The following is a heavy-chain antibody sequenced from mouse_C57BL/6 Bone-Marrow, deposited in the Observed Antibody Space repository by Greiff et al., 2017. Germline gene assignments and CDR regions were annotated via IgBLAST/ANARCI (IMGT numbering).Heavy chain of an antibody. CDR1: GYTFTDYY. Sequence: QVQLKQSGAELVRPGASVKLSCKASGYTFTDYYINWVKQRPGQGLEWIARIYPGSGNTYYTEKFTGKATLTAERSSSTAYMQLSSLTSEDSAVYCCARVCCYAMDYWGQGTSVTVSS. V-gene: IGHV1-76*01. CDR3: ARVCCYAMDY. J-gene: IGHJ4*01. CDR2: IYPGSGNT.